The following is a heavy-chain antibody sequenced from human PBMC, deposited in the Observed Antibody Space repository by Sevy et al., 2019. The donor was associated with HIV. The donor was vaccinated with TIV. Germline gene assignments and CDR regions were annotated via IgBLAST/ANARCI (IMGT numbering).Heavy chain of an antibody. Sequence: SETLSITCTVSGGSITSLYWNWIRQPPGKGLEWIANSYYNGHINYNPSLKIRVTLSLDTSTNQFSLRLSAVTAADTAMYYCAGENAWGRGYSWGQGTLVTVSS. CDR1: GGSITSLY. CDR3: AGENAWGRGYS. V-gene: IGHV4-59*11. D-gene: IGHD1-26*01. CDR2: SYYNGHI. J-gene: IGHJ4*02.